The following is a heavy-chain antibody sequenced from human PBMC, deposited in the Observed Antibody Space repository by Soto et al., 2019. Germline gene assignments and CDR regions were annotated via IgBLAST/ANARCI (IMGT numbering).Heavy chain of an antibody. CDR3: AKLGSSSWSPHYYFDY. D-gene: IGHD2-2*01. V-gene: IGHV3-23*01. CDR2: ITGSGSDT. J-gene: IGHJ4*02. Sequence: GGSLRLSCAASGFTFNNYAMGWVRQTPGKGLEWFSAITGSGSDTYYTDSVKGRFTISRDNSKNTLSLQMNSLRAEDTAVYYCAKLGSSSWSPHYYFDYWGQGTLVTVSS. CDR1: GFTFNNYA.